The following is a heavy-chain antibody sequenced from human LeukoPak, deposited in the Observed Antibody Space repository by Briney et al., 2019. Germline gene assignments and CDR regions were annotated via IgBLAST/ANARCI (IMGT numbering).Heavy chain of an antibody. CDR3: ARPGYCSSTSCYARFDY. D-gene: IGHD2-2*01. Sequence: PSETLSLTCTVSGGSISSSSYYWGWIRQPPGKGLEWIGSIYYTGSTYYNPSLKSRVTISVDTSKNQFSLKLSSVTAADTAVYYCARPGYCSSTSCYARFDYWGQGTLVTVSS. V-gene: IGHV4-39*01. J-gene: IGHJ4*02. CDR1: GGSISSSSYY. CDR2: IYYTGST.